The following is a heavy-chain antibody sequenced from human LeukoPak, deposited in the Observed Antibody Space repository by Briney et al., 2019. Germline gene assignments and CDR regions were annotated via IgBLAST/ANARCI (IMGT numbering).Heavy chain of an antibody. D-gene: IGHD1-26*01. CDR2: INHSGST. CDR3: ASGSHYEDY. V-gene: IGHV4-34*01. J-gene: IGHJ4*02. Sequence: SETLSLTCAVYGGSFSGYYWSWIRQPPGKGLEWIGEINHSGSTNYNPSLKSRVTISVDTSKNQFSLKLSSVTAADTAVYYCASGSHYEDYWGQGTLVTVSS. CDR1: GGSFSGYY.